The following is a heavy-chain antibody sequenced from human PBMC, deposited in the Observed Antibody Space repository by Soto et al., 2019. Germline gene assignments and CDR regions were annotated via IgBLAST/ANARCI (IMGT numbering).Heavy chain of an antibody. CDR2: IDHGGST. CDR1: GGSFSGYY. J-gene: IGHJ6*02. CDR3: ARVGGYSYHLYGMDV. V-gene: IGHV4-34*01. Sequence: SETLSLTCAVYGGSFSGYYWSWIRQPPGKGLEWIGEIDHGGSTNYNPSLESRVTISFDTSRNQFSLKLKSVTAAETAVYFCARVGGYSYHLYGMDVWGQGTTVTVSS. D-gene: IGHD5-18*01.